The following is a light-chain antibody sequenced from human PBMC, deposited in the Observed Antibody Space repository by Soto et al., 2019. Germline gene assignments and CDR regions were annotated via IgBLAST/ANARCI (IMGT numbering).Light chain of an antibody. CDR1: QGIEGF. J-gene: IGKJ1*01. Sequence: DIQMTQSPPSLSASVGDRVTITCRASQGIEGFLAWYQQKPGTAPKLLVYGTSTLQVGVPSRFSGSGWGTDSTLTISSVQPEDVATYYCQKYNKAPWKFGQGTKV. V-gene: IGKV1-27*01. CDR2: GTS. CDR3: QKYNKAPWK.